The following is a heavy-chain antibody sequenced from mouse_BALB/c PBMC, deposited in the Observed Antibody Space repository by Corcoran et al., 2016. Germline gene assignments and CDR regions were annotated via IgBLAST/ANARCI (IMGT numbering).Heavy chain of an antibody. Sequence: EVQLEQSGAELVKPGASVKLSCTASGFNIKDTYMHWVKQRPEQGLEWIGRIDPANGKTKYDPKFQGKATITADTSSSTAYLQLSSLTSEDTAVYYCARATATAYWGQGTLVTVSA. D-gene: IGHD1-2*01. CDR1: GFNIKDTY. CDR3: ARATATAY. J-gene: IGHJ3*01. CDR2: IDPANGKT. V-gene: IGHV14-3*02.